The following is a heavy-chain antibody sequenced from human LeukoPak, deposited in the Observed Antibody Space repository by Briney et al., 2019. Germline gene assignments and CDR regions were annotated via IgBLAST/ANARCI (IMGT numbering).Heavy chain of an antibody. CDR2: IKQDGSEK. V-gene: IGHV3-7*01. J-gene: IGHJ4*02. D-gene: IGHD6-13*01. CDR3: AGAVYSSSWYYFDY. CDR1: GFTLSNAW. Sequence: PGGSLRLSCAASGFTLSNAWMNWVRQAPGKGLEWVANIKQDGSEKYYVDSVKGRFTISRDNAKNSLHLQMNSLRAEDTAVYYCAGAVYSSSWYYFDYWGQGTLVTVSS.